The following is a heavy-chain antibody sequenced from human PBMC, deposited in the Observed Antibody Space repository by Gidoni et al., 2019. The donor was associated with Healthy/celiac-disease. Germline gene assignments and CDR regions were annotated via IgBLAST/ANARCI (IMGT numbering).Heavy chain of an antibody. J-gene: IGHJ6*02. CDR3: ARDLSEYCSGGSCYRGGMDV. V-gene: IGHV1-69*01. D-gene: IGHD2-15*01. CDR2: IIPSFGTA. CDR1: GVTFSSYA. Sequence: VQLVQSGAEVKKPGSSVTVSCKASGVTFSSYAISWVRQAPGHGREWMGGIIPSFGTANYAQKFQGRVTINADESTSTAYMELSSLRSEDTAVYYCARDLSEYCSGGSCYRGGMDVWGQGTTVTVSS.